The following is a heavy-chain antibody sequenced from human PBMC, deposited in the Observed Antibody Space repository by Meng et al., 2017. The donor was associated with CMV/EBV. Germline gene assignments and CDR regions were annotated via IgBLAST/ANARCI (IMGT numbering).Heavy chain of an antibody. V-gene: IGHV4-31*03. Sequence: SETLSLTCTVSGGPIMNPNYYWSWNRHQPGKGLEWLGYSYYTGAYYNPSLASRIFISLDSSSNRYSLTLRAVTAADTALYFCARMRGSGSEDYWGPGTLVTVSS. J-gene: IGHJ4*02. CDR1: GGPIMNPNYY. CDR2: SYYTGA. CDR3: ARMRGSGSEDY. D-gene: IGHD3-10*01.